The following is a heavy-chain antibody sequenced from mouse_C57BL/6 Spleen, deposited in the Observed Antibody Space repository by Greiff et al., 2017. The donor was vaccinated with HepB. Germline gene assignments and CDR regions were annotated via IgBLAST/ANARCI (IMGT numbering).Heavy chain of an antibody. CDR1: GYAFSSSW. D-gene: IGHD2-4*01. J-gene: IGHJ2*01. CDR2: IYPGDGDT. V-gene: IGHV1-82*01. CDR3: ASHYEYYFDY. Sequence: VMLVESGPELVKPGASVKISCKASGYAFSSSWMNWVKQRPGKGLEWIGRIYPGDGDTNYNGKFKGKATLTADKSSSTAYMQLSSLTSEDSAVYFCASHYEYYFDYWGQGTTLTVSS.